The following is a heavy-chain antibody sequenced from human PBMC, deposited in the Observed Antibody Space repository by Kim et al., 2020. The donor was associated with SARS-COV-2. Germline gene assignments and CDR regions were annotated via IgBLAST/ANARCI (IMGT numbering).Heavy chain of an antibody. V-gene: IGHV5-51*01. CDR2: IYPGDSDT. J-gene: IGHJ4*02. Sequence: GESLKISCKGSGYSFTSYWIGWVRQMPGKGLEWMGIIYPGDSDTRYSPSFQGQVTISADKSISTAYLQWSSLKASDTAMYYCARQTTIFGVVIDPPDYWGQGTLVTVSS. CDR1: GYSFTSYW. D-gene: IGHD3-3*01. CDR3: ARQTTIFGVVIDPPDY.